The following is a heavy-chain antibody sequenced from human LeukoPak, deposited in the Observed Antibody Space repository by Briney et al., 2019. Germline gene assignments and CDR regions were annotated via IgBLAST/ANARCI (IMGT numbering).Heavy chain of an antibody. D-gene: IGHD3-10*01. Sequence: ASVKVSCKASGGTFSSYAISWVRQAPGQGLEWMGGTIPIFGTTNYAQKFQGRVTITADESTSTAYMELSSLRSEDTAVYYCARTYGSGSYPGPFDYWGQGTLVTVSS. V-gene: IGHV1-69*13. CDR2: TIPIFGTT. CDR3: ARTYGSGSYPGPFDY. CDR1: GGTFSSYA. J-gene: IGHJ4*02.